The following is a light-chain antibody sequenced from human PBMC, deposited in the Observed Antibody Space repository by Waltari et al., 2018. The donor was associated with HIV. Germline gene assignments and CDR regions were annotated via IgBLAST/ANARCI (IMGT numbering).Light chain of an antibody. CDR2: NDT. CDR3: QSADSNASLWV. J-gene: IGLJ3*02. CDR1: ALPKQY. Sequence: SYELTQPPSVSVSPGQTARITCSGDALPKQYAYWYQQRPGQAPLMVRYNDTERHSGIPERFSGSSSGTTATLTIIGVQAQGEADYHCQSADSNASLWVFGGGTKLTVL. V-gene: IGLV3-25*03.